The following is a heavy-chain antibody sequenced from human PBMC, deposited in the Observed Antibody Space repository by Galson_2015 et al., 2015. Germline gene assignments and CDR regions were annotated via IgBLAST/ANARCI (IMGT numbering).Heavy chain of an antibody. CDR3: ASNSFRYDRSRTSLAFDI. Sequence: SLRLSRAASGFTFSSFTMHWVRQAPGQGLEWVALISYNGSNKRHAESVKGRFTISRDNSENTLYLQMNSLRVEGTAVYYCASNSFRYDRSRTSLAFDIWGQGTMVTVSS. CDR1: GFTFSSFT. V-gene: IGHV3-30-3*01. D-gene: IGHD3-22*01. J-gene: IGHJ3*02. CDR2: ISYNGSNK.